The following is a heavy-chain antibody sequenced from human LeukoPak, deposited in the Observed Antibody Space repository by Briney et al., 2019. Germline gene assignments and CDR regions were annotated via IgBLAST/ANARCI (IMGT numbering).Heavy chain of an antibody. V-gene: IGHV4-4*07. CDR1: GGSISNHY. J-gene: IGHJ3*01. Sequence: SETLSLTCTVSGGSISNHYWSWIRQSAGKGLEWIGRIHSSGSTNFNPSLRSRVTMSADTSKHQFSLWLTSVTAADTALYYCARGIATITQDSFDVWGLGTMVTVSS. D-gene: IGHD1-26*01. CDR3: ARGIATITQDSFDV. CDR2: IHSSGST.